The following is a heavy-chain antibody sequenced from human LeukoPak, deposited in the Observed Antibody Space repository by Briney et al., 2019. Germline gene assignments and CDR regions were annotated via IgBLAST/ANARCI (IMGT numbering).Heavy chain of an antibody. CDR2: IDKHGNKK. J-gene: IGHJ4*02. CDR1: GFTFSISW. V-gene: IGHV3-7*01. CDR3: ARDAGWGYYDL. Sequence: PGGSLRLSCVASGFTFSISWVTWVRLAPRKGLEWVANIDKHGNKKYYVDSVKGRFAISRDYASNSVFLQMDSLRAEDTSVYYCARDAGWGYYDLWGQGTPVTVSS. D-gene: IGHD1-26*01.